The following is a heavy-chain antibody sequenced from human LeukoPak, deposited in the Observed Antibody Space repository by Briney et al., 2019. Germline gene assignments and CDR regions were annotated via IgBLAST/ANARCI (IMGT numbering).Heavy chain of an antibody. J-gene: IGHJ6*02. Sequence: GGSLRLSCAASGFTFDDYGMSWVRQAPGKGLEWVSGINWNGGSTGYADSVKGRFTISRDNAKNSLYLQMNSLRAEDTAVYYCARDIGDPPFAYYYGMDVWGQGTTVTVSS. CDR1: GFTFDDYG. CDR3: ARDIGDPPFAYYYGMDV. D-gene: IGHD3-16*01. CDR2: INWNGGST. V-gene: IGHV3-20*04.